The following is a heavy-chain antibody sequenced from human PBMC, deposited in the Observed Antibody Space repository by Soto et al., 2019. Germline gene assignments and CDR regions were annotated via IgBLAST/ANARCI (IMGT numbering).Heavy chain of an antibody. CDR1: GFTFSSYW. J-gene: IGHJ4*02. D-gene: IGHD6-13*01. CDR3: ARDGLSSSWYKMDNFDY. V-gene: IGHV3-74*01. CDR2: INSDGSST. Sequence: GGSLRLSCAASGFTFSSYWMHWVRQAPGKGLVWVSRINSDGSSTSYADSVKGRFTISRDNAKNTLYLQMNSLRAEDTAVYHCARDGLSSSWYKMDNFDYWGQGTLVTVSS.